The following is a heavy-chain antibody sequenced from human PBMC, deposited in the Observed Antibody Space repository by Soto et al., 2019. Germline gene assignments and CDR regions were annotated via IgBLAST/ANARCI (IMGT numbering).Heavy chain of an antibody. Sequence: GASVKVSCKASGYTFTSYGISWVRQAPGQGLEWMGWIIAYNGNTNYAQKLQGRVTMTTDTSTSTAYIELRSLISDDTAVYYCARVAVAGTINFDYWGQGTLVTVSS. CDR2: IIAYNGNT. V-gene: IGHV1-18*01. D-gene: IGHD6-19*01. CDR1: GYTFTSYG. CDR3: ARVAVAGTINFDY. J-gene: IGHJ4*02.